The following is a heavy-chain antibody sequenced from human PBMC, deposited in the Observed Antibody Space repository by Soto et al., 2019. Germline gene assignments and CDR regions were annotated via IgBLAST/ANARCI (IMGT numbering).Heavy chain of an antibody. Sequence: ASVKVSCKASGYTFTSHDINWVRQAPGQGLEWMGWMNPNSGTTGYAQKFQGRITMTRNTAISTAYMEVSSLRSEDTAVYYCARGTVIAALPAQFNGMDVWRQGTTVTVS. J-gene: IGHJ6*02. CDR1: GYTFTSHD. CDR3: ARGTVIAALPAQFNGMDV. V-gene: IGHV1-8*01. D-gene: IGHD6-13*01. CDR2: MNPNSGTT.